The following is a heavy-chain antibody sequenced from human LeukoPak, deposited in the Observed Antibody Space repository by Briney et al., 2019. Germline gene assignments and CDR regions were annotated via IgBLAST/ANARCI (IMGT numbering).Heavy chain of an antibody. J-gene: IGHJ6*02. D-gene: IGHD6-13*01. CDR2: IYYSGST. CDR3: ARRAGAAAGTYYYYGMDV. V-gene: IGHV4-31*03. CDR1: GGSISGGGYY. Sequence: SETLSLTCTVSGGSISGGGYYWSWIRQHPGKGLEWIGYIYYSGSTYYNPSLKSRVTISVDTSKNQFSLKLSSVTAADTAVYYCARRAGAAAGTYYYYGMDVWGQGTTVTVSS.